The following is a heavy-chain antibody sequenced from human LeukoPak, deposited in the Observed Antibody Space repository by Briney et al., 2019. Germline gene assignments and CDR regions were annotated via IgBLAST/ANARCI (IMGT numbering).Heavy chain of an antibody. CDR3: ARDPGGPHTVKWDAFDI. D-gene: IGHD2-2*02. CDR2: IYSGGST. Sequence: GGSLRLSCAASGFTVSSNYMSWVRQAPGKGLEWVSVIYSGGSTYYADSVKGRFTISRGNSKNTLYLQMNSLRAEDTAVYYCARDPGGPHTVKWDAFDIWGQGTMVTVSS. J-gene: IGHJ3*02. V-gene: IGHV3-53*01. CDR1: GFTVSSNY.